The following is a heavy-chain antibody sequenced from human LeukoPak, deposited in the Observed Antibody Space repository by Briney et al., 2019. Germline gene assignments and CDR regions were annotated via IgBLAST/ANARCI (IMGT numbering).Heavy chain of an antibody. D-gene: IGHD1-26*01. J-gene: IGHJ5*02. Sequence: PSETLSLTCTVSGGSISGYYWSWIRQPPGKGLEWIGYIYTSGSTNYNPSLKSRVTISVDTSKNQFSLKLSSVTAADTAVYYCATRGNSGSYSAWGQGTLVTVSS. CDR2: IYTSGST. V-gene: IGHV4-4*09. CDR1: GGSISGYY. CDR3: ATRGNSGSYSA.